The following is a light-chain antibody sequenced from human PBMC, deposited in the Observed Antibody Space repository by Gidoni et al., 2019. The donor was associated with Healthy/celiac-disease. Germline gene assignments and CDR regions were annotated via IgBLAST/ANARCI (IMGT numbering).Light chain of an antibody. CDR1: NIGSTS. J-gene: IGLJ2*01. Sequence: SYVLTHPPSVSVAPGQTARITFGGNNIGSTSVHWYPQKPGQAPGLGVYDDSDRPSGIPERFSCSNSWNTSTLTISRVEAGVEADYYCQVWDSSSDHPVFGGGTKLTVL. CDR3: QVWDSSSDHPV. CDR2: DDS. V-gene: IGLV3-21*02.